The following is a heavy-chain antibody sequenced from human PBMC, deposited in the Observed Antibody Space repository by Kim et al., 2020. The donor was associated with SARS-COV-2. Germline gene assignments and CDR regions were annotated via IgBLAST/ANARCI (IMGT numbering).Heavy chain of an antibody. CDR2: INTNTGNP. CDR3: AREMESGTTLLSWFAP. V-gene: IGHV7-4-1*02. D-gene: IGHD1-1*01. Sequence: ASVKVSCKASGYTFTSYAMNWLRQAPGQGLEWMGWINTNTGNPTYAQCFTGRFDFFLDTSVSTAYLQISSLKAEDTAVYYCAREMESGTTLLSWFAPWGQGTLVTVSS. CDR1: GYTFTSYA. J-gene: IGHJ5*02.